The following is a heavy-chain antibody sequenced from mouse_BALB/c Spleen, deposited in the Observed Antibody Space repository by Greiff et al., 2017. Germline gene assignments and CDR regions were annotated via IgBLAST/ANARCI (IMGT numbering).Heavy chain of an antibody. Sequence: EVKVEESGGGLVQPGGSMKLSCVASGFTFGNYWMNWVRQSPEKGLEWVAEIRLKSNNYATHYAESVKGRFTISRDDSKSSVYLQMNNLRAEDTGIYYCTGDGYPLFAYWGQGTLVTVSA. V-gene: IGHV6-6*02. CDR1: GFTFGNYW. CDR3: TGDGYPLFAY. J-gene: IGHJ3*01. CDR2: IRLKSNNYAT. D-gene: IGHD2-3*01.